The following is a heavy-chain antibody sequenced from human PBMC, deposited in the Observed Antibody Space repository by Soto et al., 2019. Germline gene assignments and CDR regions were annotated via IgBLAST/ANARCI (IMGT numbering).Heavy chain of an antibody. D-gene: IGHD3-3*01. Sequence: ASVKVSCKASGYTFTGYYMHWVRQAPGQGLEWMGWINPNSGGTNYAQKFQGWVTMTRDTSISTAYMELSRLRSDDTAAYYCARTGITIFGVARAGMDVWGQGTTVTV. J-gene: IGHJ6*02. CDR1: GYTFTGYY. CDR3: ARTGITIFGVARAGMDV. CDR2: INPNSGGT. V-gene: IGHV1-2*04.